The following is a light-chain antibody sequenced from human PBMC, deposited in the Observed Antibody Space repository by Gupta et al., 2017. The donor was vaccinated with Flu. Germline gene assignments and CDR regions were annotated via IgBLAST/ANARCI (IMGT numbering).Light chain of an antibody. CDR3: LSPDSSGGWV. Sequence: SSELTQLPSVSVSPGQTARTTCSGDSLPRQFACWYQQKAGQAPVLVIYKDTERPSGIPERFSGSISGTTVTLTISGVQAEDEADYYCLSPDSSGGWVFGGGTKLTLL. V-gene: IGLV3-25*02. J-gene: IGLJ3*02. CDR2: KDT. CDR1: SLPRQF.